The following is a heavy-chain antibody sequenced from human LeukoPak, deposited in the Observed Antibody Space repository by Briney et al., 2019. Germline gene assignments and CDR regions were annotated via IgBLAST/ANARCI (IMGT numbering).Heavy chain of an antibody. V-gene: IGHV3-30*04. CDR2: ISYDGSNK. D-gene: IGHD2-2*01. Sequence: GGSLRLSCAASGFTFSSYAMHWVRQAPGKGLEWVAVISYDGSNKYYADSVKGRFTISRDNSKNTLYLQMNSLRAEDTAVYYCARRGGSCSSTSCYGGYFDYWGQGTLVTVSS. CDR1: GFTFSSYA. CDR3: ARRGGSCSSTSCYGGYFDY. J-gene: IGHJ4*02.